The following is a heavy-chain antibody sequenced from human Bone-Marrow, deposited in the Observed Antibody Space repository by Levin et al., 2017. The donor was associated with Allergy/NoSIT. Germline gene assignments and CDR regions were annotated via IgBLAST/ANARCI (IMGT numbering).Heavy chain of an antibody. CDR1: GFSLSNYY. CDR2: ISADGSNK. V-gene: IGHV3-30*03. CDR3: VRGEDTSRPFYIYYGMDV. Sequence: GGSLRLSCVASGFSLSNYYMNWVRQTPGGGLEWVAVISADGSNKYFGDSVQGRFAISRETSRNTVTLYLNRLTHEDTAVYYCVRGEDTSRPFYIYYGMDVWGQGTTVIVSS. J-gene: IGHJ6*02. D-gene: IGHD1-26*01.